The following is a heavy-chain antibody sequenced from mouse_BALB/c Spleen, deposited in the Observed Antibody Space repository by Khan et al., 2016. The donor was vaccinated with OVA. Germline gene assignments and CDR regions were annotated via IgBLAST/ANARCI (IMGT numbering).Heavy chain of an antibody. CDR1: RFSISSYG. CDR3: ARSDI. D-gene: IGHD1-3*01. V-gene: IGHV5-6-3*01. Sequence: EVELVESGGGIVQPGGSLSRSCAASRFSISSYGMSSVRQPPDKRLELVATIDSNGGSTDYPASVKRRFTISGDTAKNALYLQMRSLKSEDTAMYYCARSDIWGQGTTLTVSS. CDR2: IDSNGGST. J-gene: IGHJ2*01.